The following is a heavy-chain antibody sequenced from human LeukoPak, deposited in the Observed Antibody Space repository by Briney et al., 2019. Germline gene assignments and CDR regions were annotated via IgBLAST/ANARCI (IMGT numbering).Heavy chain of an antibody. J-gene: IGHJ6*03. D-gene: IGHD3-3*01. Sequence: SVKVSCKASGGTFSSYAISWVRQAPGQGLEWMGGIIPIFGTANYAQKFQGRVTITTDESTSTAYMELSSLRSEDTAVYYCARGSYGVVTVTLSYYYMDVWGKGTTVTVSS. V-gene: IGHV1-69*05. CDR3: ARGSYGVVTVTLSYYYMDV. CDR1: GGTFSSYA. CDR2: IIPIFGTA.